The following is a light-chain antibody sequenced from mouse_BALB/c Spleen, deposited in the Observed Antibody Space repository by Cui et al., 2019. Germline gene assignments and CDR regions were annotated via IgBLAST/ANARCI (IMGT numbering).Light chain of an antibody. Sequence: QLVLPQSPAIMSASPGEKVTMTCSASSSVSYMYWYQQQPGASPRLLIYDTSKLASGVPGRFSGSGSGTSYSLTISRMEAEDAATYYCQQWSSYPRTFGGGTKLEIK. CDR3: QQWSSYPRT. J-gene: IGKJ1*01. CDR2: DTS. V-gene: IGKV4-55*01. CDR1: SSVSY.